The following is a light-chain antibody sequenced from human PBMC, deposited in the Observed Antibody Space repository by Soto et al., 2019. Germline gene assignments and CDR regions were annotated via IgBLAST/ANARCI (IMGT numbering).Light chain of an antibody. Sequence: QSALTQPASVSGSPGQSIAISCTGTSNDVGGYNYVSWYQHHPGKVPKLMIYDVSNRPSGVSNRFSGSKSGNTASLTISGLQAEDEADYYCSSYTSSSTPYVFGTGTKLTVL. CDR2: DVS. CDR3: SSYTSSSTPYV. J-gene: IGLJ1*01. CDR1: SNDVGGYNY. V-gene: IGLV2-14*03.